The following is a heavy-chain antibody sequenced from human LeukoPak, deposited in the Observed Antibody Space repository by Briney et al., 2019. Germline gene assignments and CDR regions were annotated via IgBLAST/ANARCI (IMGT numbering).Heavy chain of an antibody. J-gene: IGHJ6*03. Sequence: SETLSLTCAVYGGSFSGYYWSWIRQPPGKGLEWIGEINHSGSTNYNPSLKSRVTISVDTSKNQFSLKLSSVTAADTAVYSCARVSTASRFSGGDYYYYYYMDVWGKGTTVTVSS. CDR1: GGSFSGYY. CDR2: INHSGST. CDR3: ARVSTASRFSGGDYYYYYYMDV. V-gene: IGHV4-34*01. D-gene: IGHD6-25*01.